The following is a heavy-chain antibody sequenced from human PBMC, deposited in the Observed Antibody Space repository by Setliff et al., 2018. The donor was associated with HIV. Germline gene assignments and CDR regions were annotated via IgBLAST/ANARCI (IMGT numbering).Heavy chain of an antibody. CDR2: IHTTGST. Sequence: SETLSLTCSVSGDSISSGSYYWSWIRLPAGKGLEWIGQIHTTGSTNYNPSLKSRVTISMDTSKNQFSLNLSSVTATDTAVYYCAKRTFGSGRLDPWGQGTLVTVS. D-gene: IGHD3-16*01. V-gene: IGHV4-61*09. CDR1: GDSISSGSYY. CDR3: AKRTFGSGRLDP. J-gene: IGHJ5*02.